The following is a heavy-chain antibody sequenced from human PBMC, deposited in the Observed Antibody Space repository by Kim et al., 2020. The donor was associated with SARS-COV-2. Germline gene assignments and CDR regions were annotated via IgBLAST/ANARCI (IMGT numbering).Heavy chain of an antibody. D-gene: IGHD3-10*01. Sequence: GGSLRLSCAASGFTFSTYSMNWVRQAPGKGLEWLSYISSSTSTVYYADSVKGRFTISRDNAKNSLYLQMNSLRDEDTAVYYCARTVYGSGTYFPSYFDYWGQGTLVTVSS. CDR2: ISSSTSTV. V-gene: IGHV3-48*02. CDR1: GFTFSTYS. CDR3: ARTVYGSGTYFPSYFDY. J-gene: IGHJ4*02.